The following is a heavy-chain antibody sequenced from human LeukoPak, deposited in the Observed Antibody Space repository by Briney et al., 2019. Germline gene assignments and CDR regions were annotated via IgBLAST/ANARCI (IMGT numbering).Heavy chain of an antibody. CDR2: ISSSSRYI. CDR3: ARDPGYSYGSAP. D-gene: IGHD5-18*01. V-gene: IGHV3-21*01. CDR1: GFTFSSYS. J-gene: IGHJ5*02. Sequence: GGSLRLSCAASGFTFSSYSMNWVRQAPGKGLEWVSSISSSSRYIYYADSVEGRFTISRDNAKNSLYLQMNSLRAEDTAVYYCARDPGYSYGSAPWGQGTLVTVSS.